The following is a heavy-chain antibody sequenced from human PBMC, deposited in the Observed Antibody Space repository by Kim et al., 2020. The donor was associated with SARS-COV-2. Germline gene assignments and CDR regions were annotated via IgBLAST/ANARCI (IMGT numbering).Heavy chain of an antibody. Sequence: SPSFQGQGTISADKSISTAYLQWSSLKASDTAMYYCARVDTAMGLYHFDYWGQGTLVTVSS. D-gene: IGHD5-18*01. CDR3: ARVDTAMGLYHFDY. J-gene: IGHJ4*02. V-gene: IGHV5-51*01.